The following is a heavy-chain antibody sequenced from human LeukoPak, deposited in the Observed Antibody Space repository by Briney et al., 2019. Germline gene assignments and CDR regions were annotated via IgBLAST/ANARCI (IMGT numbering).Heavy chain of an antibody. Sequence: PSETLSLTCTVSGGSISSYYWSWIRQPPGKGLEWIGYIYYSGSTYYNPSLKSRVTISVDTSKNQFSLKLSSVTAADTAVYYCARGFLSPRDQDLDPWGQGTLVTVSS. CDR2: IYYSGST. V-gene: IGHV4-30-4*08. CDR1: GGSISSYY. D-gene: IGHD2/OR15-2a*01. CDR3: ARGFLSPRDQDLDP. J-gene: IGHJ5*02.